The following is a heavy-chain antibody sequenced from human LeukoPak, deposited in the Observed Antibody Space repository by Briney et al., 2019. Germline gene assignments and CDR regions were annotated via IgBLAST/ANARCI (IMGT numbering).Heavy chain of an antibody. D-gene: IGHD3-22*01. CDR2: IYYSGST. CDR3: ARGDSRGCYYFDY. J-gene: IGHJ4*02. CDR1: GGSISSSSYY. Sequence: PSETLSLTCTVSGGSISSSSYYWGWIRQPPGKGLEWIGSIYYSGSTYYNPSLKSRVTISIDKSKNHFSLKLSSVTAADTAVYYCARGDSRGCYYFDYWGQGILVTVSS. V-gene: IGHV4-39*07.